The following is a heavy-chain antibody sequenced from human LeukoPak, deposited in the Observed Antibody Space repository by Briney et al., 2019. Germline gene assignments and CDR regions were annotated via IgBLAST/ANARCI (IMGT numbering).Heavy chain of an antibody. CDR2: XXXYNGNT. Sequence: XXVRXAPXXXXXXXXXXXXYNGNTNYAQKLQGRVTMTTDTSTSTAYMELRSLRSDDTAVYYCARDRWSGYYTYYYYYGMDVWGQGTTVTVSS. V-gene: IGHV1-18*01. J-gene: IGHJ6*02. D-gene: IGHD3-3*01. CDR3: ARDRWSGYYTYYYYYGMDV.